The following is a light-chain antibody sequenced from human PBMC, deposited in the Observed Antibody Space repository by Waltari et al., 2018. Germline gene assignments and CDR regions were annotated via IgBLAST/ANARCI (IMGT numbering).Light chain of an antibody. V-gene: IGKV3-15*01. CDR2: ATS. Sequence: EIVMTQSPVMLSVSPGERVTLSCRARQSVSSNLAWYQQRPGQAPRLLLYATSTRATGVPARFSGSGSGTEFSLTISSLQSEDLAVYYCQQYNIGATFGPGTKVDIK. CDR1: QSVSSN. J-gene: IGKJ3*01. CDR3: QQYNIGAT.